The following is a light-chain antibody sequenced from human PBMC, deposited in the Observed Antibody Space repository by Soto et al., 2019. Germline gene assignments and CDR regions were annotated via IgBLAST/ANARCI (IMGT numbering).Light chain of an antibody. V-gene: IGLV2-23*02. J-gene: IGLJ3*02. CDR2: EVN. CDR3: CSYASSTAFV. CDR1: SSDVGSYNL. Sequence: QSALTQPASVSGSPGQSITISCTGTSSDVGSYNLVSWYQQHPGKAPKLIIYEVNKWPSGVSNRFSGSKSGSTASLTISGLRAEDEADYHCCSYASSTAFVFGGGTKLTVL.